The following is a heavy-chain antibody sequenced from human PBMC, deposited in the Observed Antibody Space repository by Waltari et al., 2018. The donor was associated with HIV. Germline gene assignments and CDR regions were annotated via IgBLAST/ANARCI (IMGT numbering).Heavy chain of an antibody. CDR1: GGSFSGYS. CDR3: ARHLLLVRSDYGTFFDY. J-gene: IGHJ4*01. Sequence: QVHLQQWGAGLLKPSETLSVTCAVYGGSFSGYSWSWIRQSPGKGLEWIGEIKNGGNTNYNPSLKSRLTIYVDTSKKQVSLRLKSVTAADTAVYYCARHLLLVRSDYGTFFDYWGRGALVTVSS. V-gene: IGHV4-34*02. CDR2: IKNGGNT. D-gene: IGHD4-17*01.